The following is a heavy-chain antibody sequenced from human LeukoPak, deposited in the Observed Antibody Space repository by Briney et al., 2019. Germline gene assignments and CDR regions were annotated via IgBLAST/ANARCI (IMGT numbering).Heavy chain of an antibody. CDR1: GISLSTSGMR. CDR3: ARTESGSRFDY. V-gene: IGHV2-70*04. CDR2: IDWDDDK. J-gene: IGHJ4*02. Sequence: SGPALVKPTQTLTLTCTLSGISLSTSGMRVSWIRQPPGEALEWLARIDWDDDKFYSTSLKTRLTISKDTSKNQVVLTMTNMDPVDTATYYCARTESGSRFDYWGQRTLVTVSS. D-gene: IGHD1-26*01.